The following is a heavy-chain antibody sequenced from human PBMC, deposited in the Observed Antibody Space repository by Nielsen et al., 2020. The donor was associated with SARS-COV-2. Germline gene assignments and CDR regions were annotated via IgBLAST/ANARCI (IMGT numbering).Heavy chain of an antibody. CDR2: ISGTGGST. D-gene: IGHD3-10*01. CDR3: VKVLYGSGSNSFDY. V-gene: IGHV3-23*01. Sequence: GESLKISCAASGFAFNFYVMSWVRQAPGKGLEWVSAISGTGGSTYYADSVKGRFTVSRDNSKNTLYLQMNSLRAEDTGVYYCVKVLYGSGSNSFDYWGQGTLVTVSS. J-gene: IGHJ4*02. CDR1: GFAFNFYV.